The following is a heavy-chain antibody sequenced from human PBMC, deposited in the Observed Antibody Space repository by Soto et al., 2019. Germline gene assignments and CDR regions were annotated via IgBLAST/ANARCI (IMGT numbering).Heavy chain of an antibody. CDR2: ISNSGAGT. CDR1: GFNFSNYV. CDR3: AKEDVGGYYYSGL. Sequence: GGSLRLSCAASGFNFSNYVMSWVRQAPGKGLEWVSSISNSGAGTYYADSVKGRFTVSRDNSKNTLYLQMNSLRAEDTAVYYCAKEDVGGYYYSGLWGRGTLVTVSS. V-gene: IGHV3-23*01. D-gene: IGHD1-26*01. J-gene: IGHJ4*02.